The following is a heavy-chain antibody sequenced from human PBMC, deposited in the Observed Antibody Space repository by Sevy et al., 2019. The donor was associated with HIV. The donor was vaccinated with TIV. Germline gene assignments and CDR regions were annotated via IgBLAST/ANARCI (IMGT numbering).Heavy chain of an antibody. CDR2: ISYEGSNK. CDR3: AREYSSGWGDYYGMDV. V-gene: IGHV3-30-3*01. CDR1: GFTFSSYA. Sequence: GGSLRLSCAASGFTFSSYAMHWVRQAPGKGLEWVAVISYEGSNKYYADAVKGRFTISRDNSKNTLYLQMNSLRAEDTAVYYCAREYSSGWGDYYGMDVWGQGTTVTVSS. D-gene: IGHD6-19*01. J-gene: IGHJ6*02.